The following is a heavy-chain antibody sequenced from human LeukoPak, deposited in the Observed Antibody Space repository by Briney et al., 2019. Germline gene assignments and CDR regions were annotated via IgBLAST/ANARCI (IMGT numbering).Heavy chain of an antibody. CDR1: GFTFSSYW. Sequence: GGSLRLSCAASGFTFSSYWMSWVRQAPGKGLEWVANIKQDGSEKYYVDSVKGRFTISRDNAKNSLYLQMNSLRAEDTAVYYCARDRVREMVTTNINFDYWGQGTLVTVSS. CDR2: IKQDGSEK. D-gene: IGHD5-18*01. J-gene: IGHJ4*02. V-gene: IGHV3-7*01. CDR3: ARDRVREMVTTNINFDY.